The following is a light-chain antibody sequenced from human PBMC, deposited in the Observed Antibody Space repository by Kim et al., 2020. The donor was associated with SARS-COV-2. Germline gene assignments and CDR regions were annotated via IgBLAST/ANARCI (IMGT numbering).Light chain of an antibody. CDR1: KLGDKY. CDR3: QAWDNTWV. V-gene: IGLV3-1*01. CDR2: QDT. Sequence: ELTQPPSVSVSPGQTVSITCSGDKLGDKYSSWYQQQPGQAPVLVIYQDTKRPSGIPERFSGSNSGNTATLTISGAQPMDEADYYCQAWDNTWVFGGGTQLTV. J-gene: IGLJ3*02.